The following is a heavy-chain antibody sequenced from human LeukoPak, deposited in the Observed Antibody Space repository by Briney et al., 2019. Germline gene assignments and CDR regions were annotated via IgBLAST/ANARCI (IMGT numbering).Heavy chain of an antibody. CDR1: GFTFSTYG. V-gene: IGHV3-33*01. CDR3: AREVTNDAFDI. D-gene: IGHD4-17*01. CDR2: IWYDGSNK. Sequence: PGGSLRLSCAASGFTFSTYGMHWVRQAPGRGLEWVAFIWYDGSNKYYADSVKGRFTISRDNSKNTLFLQMSSLRAEDTAVYYCAREVTNDAFDIWGQGTKVTVSS. J-gene: IGHJ3*02.